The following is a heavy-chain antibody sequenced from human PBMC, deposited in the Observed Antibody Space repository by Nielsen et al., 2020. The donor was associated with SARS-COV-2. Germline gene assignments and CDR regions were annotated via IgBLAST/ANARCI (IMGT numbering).Heavy chain of an antibody. D-gene: IGHD5-18*01. Sequence: ASVKVSCKASGYTFTSYGISWVRQAPGQGLEWMGWISAYNGNTNYAQKLQGSVTMTTDTSTSTAYMELRSLRSDDTAVYYCARAIGYSYGSSYYYYYMDVWGKGTTVTVSS. CDR2: ISAYNGNT. J-gene: IGHJ6*03. CDR3: ARAIGYSYGSSYYYYYMDV. V-gene: IGHV1-18*01. CDR1: GYTFTSYG.